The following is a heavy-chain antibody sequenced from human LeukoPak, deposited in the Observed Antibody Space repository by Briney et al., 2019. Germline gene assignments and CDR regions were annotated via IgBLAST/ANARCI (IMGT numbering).Heavy chain of an antibody. Sequence: GGSLRLSCAASGFTFGISAMHWVRQGPGKGLEWVAYIAHHGNNKYYADSVKGRFTISRDNSKRTLYLQMNSLRVDDTAVYYCAKDGSWSCTDWGQGTLVTVSS. V-gene: IGHV3-30*02. D-gene: IGHD2-8*02. CDR2: IAHHGNNK. CDR1: GFTFGISA. J-gene: IGHJ4*02. CDR3: AKDGSWSCTD.